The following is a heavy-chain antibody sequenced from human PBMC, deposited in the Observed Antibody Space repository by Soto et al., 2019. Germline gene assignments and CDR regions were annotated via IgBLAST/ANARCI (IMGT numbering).Heavy chain of an antibody. J-gene: IGHJ4*02. CDR3: AKGGRQWLGTSDFNG. CDR1: GFTFSDYA. Sequence: VQLVESGGGVVQPGRSLRLSCAASGFTFSDYAMHWVRQAPGKGLEWVAVVSHDGRNTHYADSVKGRFTISRDSSKNTVSLELTSLRAEDTAVYCWAKGGRQWLGTSDFNGWGQGALVTVSS. D-gene: IGHD6-19*01. V-gene: IGHV3-30*18. CDR2: VSHDGRNT.